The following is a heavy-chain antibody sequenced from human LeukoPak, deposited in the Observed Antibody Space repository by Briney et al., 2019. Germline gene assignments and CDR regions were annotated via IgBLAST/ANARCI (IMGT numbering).Heavy chain of an antibody. Sequence: PGGSLRLSCAASGFTFRNYWMSWVRQAPGKGLEWVANINQGGSERYYVDSVKGRFTISRDNAKDSLYLQIISLRAEDTAVYYCARASATGTVDIWGQGTMVTVSS. CDR3: ARASATGTVDI. V-gene: IGHV3-7*05. D-gene: IGHD1-1*01. CDR2: INQGGSER. CDR1: GFTFRNYW. J-gene: IGHJ3*02.